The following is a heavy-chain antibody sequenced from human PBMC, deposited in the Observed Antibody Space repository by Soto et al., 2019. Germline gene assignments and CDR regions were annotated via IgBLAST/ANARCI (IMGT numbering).Heavy chain of an antibody. D-gene: IGHD3-16*01. CDR2: INHSGST. CDR3: VGDYYYYSVMYV. Sequence: SETLSLTCVVYGGSLSGNYWSWIRQTPGKGLEWIAEINHSGSTNYNPSLKSRVSISVDTSKNQFSLKLSSVTAADTAVYYCVGDYYYYSVMYVWGKGNTVPVSS. CDR1: GGSLSGNY. J-gene: IGHJ6*04. V-gene: IGHV4-34*01.